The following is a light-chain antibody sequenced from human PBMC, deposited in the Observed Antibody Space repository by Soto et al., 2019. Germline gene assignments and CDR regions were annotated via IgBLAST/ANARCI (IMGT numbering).Light chain of an antibody. V-gene: IGKV1-33*01. Sequence: DIQMSQSPSSLSASVGDRVTITCQASQDISNYLNWYQQXPGKAPKFLIYDASNLGTGVPSRFSGSGSGTDFTITISSLQPEDIATYYCQQYDNLPFFGQGTRLEIK. CDR2: DAS. CDR3: QQYDNLPF. CDR1: QDISNY. J-gene: IGKJ5*01.